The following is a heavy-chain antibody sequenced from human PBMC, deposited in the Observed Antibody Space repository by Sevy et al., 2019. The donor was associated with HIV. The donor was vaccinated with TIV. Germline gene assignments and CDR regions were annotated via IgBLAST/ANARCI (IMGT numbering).Heavy chain of an antibody. D-gene: IGHD5-18*01. CDR2: IKEDGSAE. Sequence: GESLKISCAASGFTFSDYWMTWVRQAPGKGLEWVANIKEDGSAEYYVDSVKGRFTISRDNAKNSLFLQLNSLRVEDTAMYYCARDSPGYGAYDYLGQGTLVTVSS. CDR1: GFTFSDYW. V-gene: IGHV3-7*01. CDR3: ARDSPGYGAYDY. J-gene: IGHJ4*02.